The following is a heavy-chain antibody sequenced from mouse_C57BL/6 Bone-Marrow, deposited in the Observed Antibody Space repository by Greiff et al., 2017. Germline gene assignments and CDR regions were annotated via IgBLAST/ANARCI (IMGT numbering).Heavy chain of an antibody. CDR3: ARGGLLRRGFAY. CDR2: IYPRSGNT. J-gene: IGHJ3*01. CDR1: GYTFTSYG. Sequence: VQLQQSGAELARPGASVKLSCKASGYTFTSYGISWVKQRTGQGLEWIGEIYPRSGNTYYNEKFKGKATLTADKSSSTAYMELRSLTSEDSAVYFCARGGLLRRGFAYWGQGTLVTDSA. V-gene: IGHV1-81*01. D-gene: IGHD1-1*01.